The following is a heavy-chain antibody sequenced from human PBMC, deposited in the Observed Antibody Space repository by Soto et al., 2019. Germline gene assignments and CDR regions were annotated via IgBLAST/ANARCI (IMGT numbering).Heavy chain of an antibody. CDR2: IYYSGST. J-gene: IGHJ6*02. V-gene: IGHV4-39*01. Sequence: QLQLQESGPGLVKPSETLSLTCTVSGGSISSSSYYWGWIRQPPGKGLECIGSIYYSGSTYYNPSLKSRVTISVDTSKNQFSLKLSSVTAADTAVYYCARRLMTTVSGGMDVWGQGTTVTVSS. CDR1: GGSISSSSYY. CDR3: ARRLMTTVSGGMDV. D-gene: IGHD4-4*01.